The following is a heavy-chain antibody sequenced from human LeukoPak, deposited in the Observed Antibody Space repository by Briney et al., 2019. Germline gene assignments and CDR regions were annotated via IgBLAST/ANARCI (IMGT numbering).Heavy chain of an antibody. CDR3: IRDLFGDYSLDY. CDR2: INSDSSIM. V-gene: IGHV3-21*01. CDR1: GFTFSSYS. D-gene: IGHD2-21*01. Sequence: NSGGSLRLSCAASGFTFSSYSMNWVRQAPGKGLEWVSSINSDSSIMYYAESVKGRFTISRDNARNSLYLQMNSLRAEDTAVYYCIRDLFGDYSLDYWGQGALVTVSS. J-gene: IGHJ4*02.